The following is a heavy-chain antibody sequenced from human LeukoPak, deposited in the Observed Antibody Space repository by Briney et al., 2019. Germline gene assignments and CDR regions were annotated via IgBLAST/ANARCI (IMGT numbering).Heavy chain of an antibody. CDR1: GGSFSGYY. Sequence: SETLSLTCAVYGGSFSGYYWSWIRQPPGKGLEWIGEINHSGSTNYNPSLKSRVTISVDTSKNQFSLKLSSVTAADTAVYYCARGLDDSSGYYFDYWGQGTLVTVSS. D-gene: IGHD3-22*01. V-gene: IGHV4-34*01. CDR2: INHSGST. CDR3: ARGLDDSSGYYFDY. J-gene: IGHJ4*02.